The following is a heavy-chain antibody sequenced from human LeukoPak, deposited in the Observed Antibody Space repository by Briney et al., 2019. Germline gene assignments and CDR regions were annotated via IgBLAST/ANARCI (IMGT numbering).Heavy chain of an antibody. J-gene: IGHJ4*02. CDR3: AIFWTGYSDY. D-gene: IGHD3/OR15-3a*01. Sequence: GESLKISCKGSGYSFTHYWIGWVRQMPGKGLEWMGLIYPADSDTRYSPSFQGQVTISADKSINTAYLQWSSLKASDTAMYDSAIFWTGYSDYWGQGTLVTVSS. CDR1: GYSFTHYW. CDR2: IYPADSDT. V-gene: IGHV5-51*01.